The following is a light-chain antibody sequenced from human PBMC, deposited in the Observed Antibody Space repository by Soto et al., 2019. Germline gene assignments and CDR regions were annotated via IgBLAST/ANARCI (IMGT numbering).Light chain of an antibody. Sequence: QSALTQPRSVSGSPGQSVTISCTGTSSDVGGYNYVSWYLQHPGKAPKLMIYDVSKRPSGVPDRFSGSKSGNTASLTISGLQAEDEADYYCCSYAGSSNVVFGGGTKLTVL. V-gene: IGLV2-11*01. CDR3: CSYAGSSNVV. J-gene: IGLJ2*01. CDR2: DVS. CDR1: SSDVGGYNY.